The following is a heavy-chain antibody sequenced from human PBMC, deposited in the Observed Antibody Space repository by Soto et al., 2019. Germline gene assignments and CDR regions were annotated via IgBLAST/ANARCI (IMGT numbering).Heavy chain of an antibody. J-gene: IGHJ6*02. CDR1: GYSFTSYW. V-gene: IGHV5-51*01. CDR2: IYPGDSDT. D-gene: IGHD2-15*01. CDR3: ARQVSRASCYYSPTCYYCCMDV. Sequence: PGESLKISCKGSGYSFTSYWIGWVRQMPGKGLEWMGIIYPGDSDTRYSPSFQGQVTISADKSISTAYLQWSSLKASDTAMYYCARQVSRASCYYSPTCYYCCMDVWGQGTTVTVSS.